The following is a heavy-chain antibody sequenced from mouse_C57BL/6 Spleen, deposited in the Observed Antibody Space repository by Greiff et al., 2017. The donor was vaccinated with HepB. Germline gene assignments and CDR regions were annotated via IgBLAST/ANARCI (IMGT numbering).Heavy chain of an antibody. CDR2: IHPNSGST. J-gene: IGHJ2*01. Sequence: VQLQQPGAELVKPGASVKLSCKASGYTFTSYWMHWVKQRPGEGLEWIGMIHPNSGSTNYNEKFKSKATLTVDKSSSTAYMQLSSLTSEDSAVYYCARPTTVVAPFDYWGKGTTLTVSS. CDR1: GYTFTSYW. V-gene: IGHV1-64*01. CDR3: ARPTTVVAPFDY. D-gene: IGHD1-1*01.